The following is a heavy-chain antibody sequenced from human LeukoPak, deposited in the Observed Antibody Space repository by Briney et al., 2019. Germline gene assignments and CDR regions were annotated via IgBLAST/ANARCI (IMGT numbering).Heavy chain of an antibody. Sequence: PSETLSLTCTVSGGSISSSSYYWGWIRQPPGKGLEWIGSIYYSGRTYYNPSLKSRVTISVDTSKNQFSLKLSSVTAADTAVYYCARLEVAGINDYWGQGTPVTVSS. CDR2: IYYSGRT. V-gene: IGHV4-39*01. J-gene: IGHJ4*02. CDR3: ARLEVAGINDY. D-gene: IGHD6-19*01. CDR1: GGSISSSSYY.